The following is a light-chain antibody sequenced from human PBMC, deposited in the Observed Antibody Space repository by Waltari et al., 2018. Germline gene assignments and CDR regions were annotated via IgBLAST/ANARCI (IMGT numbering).Light chain of an antibody. CDR2: EGS. CDR3: CSYAGSTSWV. CDR1: SSDVGSYNL. Sequence: QSALTQPASVSGSPGQSITIFCTGTSSDVGSYNLVSWYQQYPGKAPKLMIYEGSKRPSVVSNRFAGSKSCNTASLTISGLQAEDEADYYCCSYAGSTSWVFGGGTKLTVL. J-gene: IGLJ3*02. V-gene: IGLV2-23*01.